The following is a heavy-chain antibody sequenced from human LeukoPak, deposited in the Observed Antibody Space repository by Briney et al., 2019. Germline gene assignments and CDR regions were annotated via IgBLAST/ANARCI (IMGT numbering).Heavy chain of an antibody. D-gene: IGHD3-9*01. CDR1: GGSISSSSYY. CDR2: IYYSGST. Sequence: SETLSLTCIVSGGSISSSSYYWGWIRQPPGKGLEWIGSIYYSGSTYYNPSLKSRVTISVDTSKNQFSLKLSSVTAADTAVYYCARSSLYYDILTGYYFDYWGQGTLVTVSS. CDR3: ARSSLYYDILTGYYFDY. V-gene: IGHV4-39*07. J-gene: IGHJ4*02.